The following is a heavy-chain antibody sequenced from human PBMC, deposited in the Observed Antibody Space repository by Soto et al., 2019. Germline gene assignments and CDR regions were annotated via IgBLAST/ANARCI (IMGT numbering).Heavy chain of an antibody. V-gene: IGHV1-8*01. D-gene: IGHD3-16*01. Sequence: QVQLVQSGAEVKKPGASVKVSCKASGYTFTSYDINWVRQATGQGLEWMGWMNPNSGNTGYAQKFQGRITMTRDTSISTAYMELSSLRSEDAAKYYCARALWVPRPPSQYDYDGMDVWGQGTTVTVSS. CDR1: GYTFTSYD. CDR2: MNPNSGNT. J-gene: IGHJ6*02. CDR3: ARALWVPRPPSQYDYDGMDV.